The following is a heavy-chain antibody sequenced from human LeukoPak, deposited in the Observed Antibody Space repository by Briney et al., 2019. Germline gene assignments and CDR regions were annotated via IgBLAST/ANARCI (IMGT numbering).Heavy chain of an antibody. CDR1: GGSITSSTYY. J-gene: IGHJ4*02. CDR2: IYYSGNT. V-gene: IGHV4-39*01. Sequence: SETLSLTCTVSGGSITSSTYYWGWIRQPPGEGLEWIGSIYYSGNTYYNPSLKSRVTISVDTSKNQFSLKLSSVTATDTALYYCAILKYYYDSSGYSYFDYWGQGTLVTVSS. D-gene: IGHD3-22*01. CDR3: AILKYYYDSSGYSYFDY.